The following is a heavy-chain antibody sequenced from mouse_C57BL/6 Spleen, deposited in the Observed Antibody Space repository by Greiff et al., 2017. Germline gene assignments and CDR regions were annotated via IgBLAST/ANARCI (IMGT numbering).Heavy chain of an antibody. J-gene: IGHJ3*01. V-gene: IGHV1-55*01. D-gene: IGHD1-1*01. CDR2: IYPGSGST. CDR3: ARGYYYGSSAWFAY. CDR1: GYTFTSYW. Sequence: QVQLQQPGAELVKPGASVKMSCKASGYTFTSYWITWVKQRPGQGLEWIGDIYPGSGSTNYNEKFKSKATLAVDTSSSTADMQLSSLTSEDSAVYYCARGYYYGSSAWFAYWGQGTLVTVSA.